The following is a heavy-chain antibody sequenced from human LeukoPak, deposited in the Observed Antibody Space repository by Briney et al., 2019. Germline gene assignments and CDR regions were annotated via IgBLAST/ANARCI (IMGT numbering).Heavy chain of an antibody. V-gene: IGHV3-7*01. CDR3: ARALGVFRYYYYYMDV. CDR2: IKQDGSEK. D-gene: IGHD3-10*01. J-gene: IGHJ6*03. CDR1: GFTFSSYW. Sequence: PGGSLRLSCAASGFTFSSYWMSWVRQAPGKGLEWVANIKQDGSEKYYVDSVKGRFTISRDNAKNSLYLQMNSLRAEDTAVYYCARALGVFRYYYYYMDVWGKGTTVTISS.